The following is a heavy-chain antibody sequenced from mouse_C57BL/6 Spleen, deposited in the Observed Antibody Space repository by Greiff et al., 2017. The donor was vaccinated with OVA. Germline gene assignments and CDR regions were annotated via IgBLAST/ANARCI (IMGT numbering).Heavy chain of an antibody. V-gene: IGHV5-9-1*02. D-gene: IGHD2-4*01. Sequence: DVMLVESGEGLVKPGGSLKLSCAASGFTFSSYAMSWVRQTPEKRLEWVAYISSGGDYIYYADTVKGRFTISRDNARNTLYLQMSSLKSEDTAMYYCTREDYDEKAMDYWGQGTSVTVSS. CDR1: GFTFSSYA. CDR2: ISSGGDYI. J-gene: IGHJ4*01. CDR3: TREDYDEKAMDY.